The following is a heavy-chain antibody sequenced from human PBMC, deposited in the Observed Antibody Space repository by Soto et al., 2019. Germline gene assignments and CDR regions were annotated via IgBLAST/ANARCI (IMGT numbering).Heavy chain of an antibody. CDR3: ARDKELLWFGKSSGFDY. CDR2: INHSGST. J-gene: IGHJ4*02. D-gene: IGHD3-10*01. V-gene: IGHV4-34*01. Sequence: SETLSLTCAVYGGSFSGYYWSWIRQPPGKGLEWIGEINHSGSTNYNPSLKSRVTISVDTSKNQFSLKLSSVTAADTAVYYCARDKELLWFGKSSGFDYWGQGTLVTVSS. CDR1: GGSFSGYY.